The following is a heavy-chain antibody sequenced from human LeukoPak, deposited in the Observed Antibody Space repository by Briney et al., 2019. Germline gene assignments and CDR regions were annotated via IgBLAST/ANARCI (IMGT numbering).Heavy chain of an antibody. CDR3: AADSGTQGDLFDY. V-gene: IGHV1-58*01. CDR1: GFTFTNSA. J-gene: IGHJ4*02. D-gene: IGHD1-1*01. CDR2: IVVASGST. Sequence: GTSVKVSCKASGFTFTNSAVQWVRQARGQRLEWIGWIVVASGSTNYAPKFRERVTITRDMSTSTAYMELSSLRSEDTAVYYCAADSGTQGDLFDYWGQGTLVTVSS.